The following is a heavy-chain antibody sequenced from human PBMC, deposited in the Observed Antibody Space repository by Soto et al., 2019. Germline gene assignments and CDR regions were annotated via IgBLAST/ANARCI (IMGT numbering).Heavy chain of an antibody. CDR2: IYYSGST. CDR3: ARSGSYHLNWFDP. D-gene: IGHD3-10*01. CDR1: GDSFSSSDYY. J-gene: IGHJ5*02. Sequence: SETLALTCTVSGDSFSSSDYYWGWIRQHPGKGLEWIGYIYYSGSTYYNPSLKSRVTISVDTSKNQFSLKLSSVTAADTAVYYCARSGSYHLNWFDPWGQGTLVTVSS. V-gene: IGHV4-31*03.